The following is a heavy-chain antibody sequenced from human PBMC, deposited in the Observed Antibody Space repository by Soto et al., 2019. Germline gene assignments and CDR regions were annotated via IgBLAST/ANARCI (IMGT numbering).Heavy chain of an antibody. CDR3: ARGRSVPAVNFDY. V-gene: IGHV4-30-2*01. J-gene: IGHJ4*02. CDR1: CGPISSLDVT. D-gene: IGHD2-2*01. Sequence: SQPLPLPCTVFCGPISSLDVTWRWNNHPPGKGLEWIGEINHSGSTNYNPSLKSRVTISADTSKNQFSLKLTSVTAADTAVYYCARGRSVPAVNFDYPGLGILVTLPS. CDR2: INHSGST.